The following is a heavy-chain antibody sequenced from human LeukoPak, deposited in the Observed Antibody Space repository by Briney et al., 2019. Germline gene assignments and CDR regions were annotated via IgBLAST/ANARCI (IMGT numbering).Heavy chain of an antibody. Sequence: PGGSLRLSCAASGFTFSSYWMSWVRQAPGKGLEWVSAISGSGGSTYYADSVKGRFTISRDNSKNTLYLQMNSLRAEDTAVYYCAKSPPFPDTASYDAFDIWGQGTMVTVSS. CDR3: AKSPPFPDTASYDAFDI. V-gene: IGHV3-23*01. D-gene: IGHD5-18*01. CDR2: ISGSGGST. J-gene: IGHJ3*02. CDR1: GFTFSSYW.